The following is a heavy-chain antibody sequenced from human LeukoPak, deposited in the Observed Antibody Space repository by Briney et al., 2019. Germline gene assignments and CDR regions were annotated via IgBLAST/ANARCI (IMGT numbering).Heavy chain of an antibody. J-gene: IGHJ3*02. CDR1: GFTFSSYW. V-gene: IGHV3-74*01. Sequence: GGSLRLSCAASGFTFSSYWMHWVRQAPGKGLVWVSRINSDGSSTSYADSVKGRFTISRDNAKNTLYLQMNSLRAEDTAVYYCARDPGYCSGGSCYRPLDAFDIWAKGQWSPSLQ. CDR3: ARDPGYCSGGSCYRPLDAFDI. D-gene: IGHD2-15*01. CDR2: INSDGSST.